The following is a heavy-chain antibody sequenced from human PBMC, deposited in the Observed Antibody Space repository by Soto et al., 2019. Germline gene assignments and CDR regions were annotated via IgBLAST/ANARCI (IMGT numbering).Heavy chain of an antibody. CDR2: ISAYNGNT. CDR3: ARDPGFRSDY. CDR1: GYTFTSYG. Sequence: QVQLVQSGAEXXXXGASVKVSCKASGYTFTSYGISWVRQAPGQGLEWMGWISAYNGNTNYAQKLQGRVNMTTDTPTSTAYMELRSLTSDATAVYYCARDPGFRSDYWGQGTLVTVSS. V-gene: IGHV1-18*01. D-gene: IGHD3-9*01. J-gene: IGHJ4*02.